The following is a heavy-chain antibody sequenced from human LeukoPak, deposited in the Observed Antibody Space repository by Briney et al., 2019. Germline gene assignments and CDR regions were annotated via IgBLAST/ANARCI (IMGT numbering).Heavy chain of an antibody. CDR1: GFTFSNSF. V-gene: IGHV3-21*01. D-gene: IGHD3-22*01. CDR2: ISSSSSYI. J-gene: IGHJ4*02. CDR3: ARWWDSSDPRDY. Sequence: PGGSLRLSCAASGFTFSNSFMNWVRQAPGKGLEWVSSISSSSSYIYYVDSVKGRFTISRDNAKNSLYLQMNSLRAEDTAVYYCARWWDSSDPRDYWGQGTLVTVS.